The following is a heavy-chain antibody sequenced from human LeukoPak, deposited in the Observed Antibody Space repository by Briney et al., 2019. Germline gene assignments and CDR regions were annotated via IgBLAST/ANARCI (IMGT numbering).Heavy chain of an antibody. CDR1: GFTFSSYT. CDR2: ISFDGTNK. D-gene: IGHD3-9*01. Sequence: PGGSLRLSCAASGFTFSSYTMHWVRQAPGKGLEWVAVISFDGTNKYYADSVKGRFTISRHNSKNTLYLQMNSLRAEDTAVYYRARGYPGLMDAFDIWGQGTMVTVSS. J-gene: IGHJ3*02. CDR3: ARGYPGLMDAFDI. V-gene: IGHV3-30*14.